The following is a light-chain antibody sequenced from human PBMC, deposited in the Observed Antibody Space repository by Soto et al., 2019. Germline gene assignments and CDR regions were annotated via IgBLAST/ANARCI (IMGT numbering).Light chain of an antibody. CDR2: GAS. V-gene: IGKV3D-20*02. J-gene: IGKJ5*01. Sequence: IVLAQSPGTLSLSPWERATLSCRASQSVSSSYLAWYQQKPGQAPRLLIYGASSRATGIPDRFSGSGSGTDFTLTIVRLEPEDFAVYYCQVRTNWSIAFGRGTRLEIK. CDR3: QVRTNWSIA. CDR1: QSVSSSY.